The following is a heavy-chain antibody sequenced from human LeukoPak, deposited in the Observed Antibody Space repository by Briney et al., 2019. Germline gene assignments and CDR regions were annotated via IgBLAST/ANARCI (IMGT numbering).Heavy chain of an antibody. Sequence: SLRLSCAASGFTFSSYVMHWVRPAPGTRLEWVAVIWYDGSNKYYADSVKGRFTISRDNSKSTLYLQMNSLRAEDTAVYYCARDYSNYENYFDYWGQGTLVTVSS. CDR1: GFTFSSYV. CDR3: ARDYSNYENYFDY. D-gene: IGHD4-11*01. V-gene: IGHV3-33*01. J-gene: IGHJ4*02. CDR2: IWYDGSNK.